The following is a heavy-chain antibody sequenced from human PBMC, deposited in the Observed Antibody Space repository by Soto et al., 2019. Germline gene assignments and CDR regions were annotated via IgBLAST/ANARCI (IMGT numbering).Heavy chain of an antibody. CDR3: AKTAPPKPYPYYYYYMDV. V-gene: IGHV3-30*18. CDR2: ISYDGSNK. D-gene: IGHD2-21*02. J-gene: IGHJ6*03. CDR1: GFTFSSYG. Sequence: GGSLRLSCAASGFTFSSYGMHWVRQAPGEGLEWVAVISYDGSNKYYADSVKGRFTISRDNSKNTLYLQMNSLRAEDTAVYYCAKTAPPKPYPYYYYYMDVWGKGTTVTVSS.